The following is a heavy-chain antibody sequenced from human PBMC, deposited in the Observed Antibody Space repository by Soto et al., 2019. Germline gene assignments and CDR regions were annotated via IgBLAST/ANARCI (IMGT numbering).Heavy chain of an antibody. D-gene: IGHD4-17*01. CDR3: ARARVLRWEYYYYGMDV. CDR2: ISGSAVST. CDR1: GFTFSSYA. J-gene: IGHJ6*02. Sequence: GGSLRLSCAASGFTFSSYAMSSVRQAPGKGLEWVSAISGSAVSTYYADSVKGRFTISRDNAKNSLYLQMNSLRAEDTAVYHYARARVLRWEYYYYGMDVWGQGTTVTDSS. V-gene: IGHV3-23*01.